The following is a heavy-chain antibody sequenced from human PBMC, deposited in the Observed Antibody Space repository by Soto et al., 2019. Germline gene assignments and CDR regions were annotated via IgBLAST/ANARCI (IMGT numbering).Heavy chain of an antibody. D-gene: IGHD2-15*01. CDR1: GFTFSSLA. V-gene: IGHV3-23*01. CDR2: ITNGDGGGT. J-gene: IGHJ4*02. Sequence: PGGSLRLSCAASGFTFSSLAMSWVRQAPGKGLQWVSMITNGDGGGTYYADSVKGRFTISRDNSKNTLYLQMNGLRAEDTAVYYCAKAAGQHVVAYYFESWGQGTLVTVSS. CDR3: AKAAGQHVVAYYFES.